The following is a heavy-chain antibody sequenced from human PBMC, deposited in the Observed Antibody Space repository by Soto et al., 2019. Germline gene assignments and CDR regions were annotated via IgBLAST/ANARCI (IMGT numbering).Heavy chain of an antibody. Sequence: ETLSLTCAVYGGSFSDYYWHWIRQPPGKGLEWIGYIFYSGSTHYNPSLKNRVTISVDSSKNQFSLRLTSVTAADTAVYYCARAPAAARFSFDPWGQGTLVTVSS. CDR3: ARAPAAARFSFDP. CDR1: GGSFSDYY. CDR2: IFYSGST. D-gene: IGHD6-25*01. J-gene: IGHJ5*02. V-gene: IGHV4-59*01.